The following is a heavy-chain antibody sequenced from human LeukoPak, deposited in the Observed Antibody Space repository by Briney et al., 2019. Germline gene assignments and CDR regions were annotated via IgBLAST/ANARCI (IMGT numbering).Heavy chain of an antibody. CDR3: AKNGDRGAYCSGGSCYPYYYYNMDV. Sequence: RPGGSLRLSCAASGFTFYTYAMSWVRQAPGKGLEWVSAISGRGDSTNYADSVKGRFTISRDNSKNTLYLQMNSLGAEDTAVYYCAKNGDRGAYCSGGSCYPYYYYNMDVWGKGTTVTISS. CDR2: ISGRGDST. D-gene: IGHD2-15*01. CDR1: GFTFYTYA. V-gene: IGHV3-23*01. J-gene: IGHJ6*03.